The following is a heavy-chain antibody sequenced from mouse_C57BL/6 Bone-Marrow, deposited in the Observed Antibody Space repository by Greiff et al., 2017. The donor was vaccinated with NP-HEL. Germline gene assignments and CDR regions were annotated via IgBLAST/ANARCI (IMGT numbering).Heavy chain of an antibody. Sequence: QVQLQQSGADLVKPGASVKLSCKASGYTFTSYWMHWVKQRPGRGLEWIGRIDPNSGGTKFNEKFKTKATLTVDKPSSTAYMQLSSLKSEDSAVYYCARYYYGSRGWYFDVWGTGTTVTVSS. CDR2: IDPNSGGT. V-gene: IGHV1-72*01. CDR1: GYTFTSYW. D-gene: IGHD1-1*01. CDR3: ARYYYGSRGWYFDV. J-gene: IGHJ1*03.